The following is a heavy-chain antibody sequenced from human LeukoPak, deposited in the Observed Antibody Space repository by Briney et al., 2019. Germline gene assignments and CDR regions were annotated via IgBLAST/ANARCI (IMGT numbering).Heavy chain of an antibody. V-gene: IGHV4-39*01. D-gene: IGHD2-21*01. CDR1: GGSISSSSYY. CDR3: ARHAISLDAFDI. Sequence: SETLSLTCTVSGGSISSSSYYWGWIRQPPGKGLEWIGSIYYSGSTYYNPSLKSRVTISVDTSKNQFSLKLSSVIAADTAVYYCARHAISLDAFDIWGQGTMVTVSS. CDR2: IYYSGST. J-gene: IGHJ3*02.